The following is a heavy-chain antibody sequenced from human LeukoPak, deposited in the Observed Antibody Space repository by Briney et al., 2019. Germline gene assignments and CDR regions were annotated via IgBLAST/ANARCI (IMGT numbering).Heavy chain of an antibody. J-gene: IGHJ4*02. CDR3: ASVYDSSGYYPF. CDR2: INHSGST. Sequence: SETLSLTCAVYGGSFSGYYWSWIRQPPGKGQEWIGEINHSGSTNYNPSLKSRVAISVDTSKNQFSLKLSSVTAADTAVYYCASVYDSSGYYPFWGQGTLVTVSS. D-gene: IGHD3-22*01. V-gene: IGHV4-34*01. CDR1: GGSFSGYY.